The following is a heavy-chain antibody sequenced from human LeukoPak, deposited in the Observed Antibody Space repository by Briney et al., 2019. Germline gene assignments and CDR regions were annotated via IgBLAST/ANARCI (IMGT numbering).Heavy chain of an antibody. CDR2: INPNSGGT. J-gene: IGHJ4*02. V-gene: IGHV1-2*02. D-gene: IGHD6-19*01. CDR3: ARGNPRQWLATGIDY. Sequence: ASVKVSCKASGYTFTGYYMHWVRQAPGQGLEWMGWINPNSGGTNYAQKFQGRVTMTRDTSISTAHMELSRLRSDDTAVYYCARGNPRQWLATGIDYWGQGTLVTVSS. CDR1: GYTFTGYY.